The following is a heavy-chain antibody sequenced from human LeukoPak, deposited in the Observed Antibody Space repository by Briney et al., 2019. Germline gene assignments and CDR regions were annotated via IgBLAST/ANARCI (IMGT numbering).Heavy chain of an antibody. J-gene: IGHJ4*02. Sequence: GGSLRLSCAASGFTFSDYALGWVRQAPGRGLEWVATLSGSGAGTYYSDSVQGRFTISRDNSKRTLFLQMNSLRAEDTAVYYCAKDHSSTMDYWGQGTLVTVSS. D-gene: IGHD2/OR15-2a*01. V-gene: IGHV3-23*01. CDR3: AKDHSSTMDY. CDR1: GFTFSDYA. CDR2: LSGSGAGT.